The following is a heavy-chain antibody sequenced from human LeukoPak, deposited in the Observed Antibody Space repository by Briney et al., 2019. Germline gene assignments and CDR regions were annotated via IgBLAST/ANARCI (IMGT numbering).Heavy chain of an antibody. CDR1: GFAFSTYW. CDR2: INQDGSEK. V-gene: IGHV3-7*01. J-gene: IGHJ4*02. D-gene: IGHD6-13*01. Sequence: PGGSLRLSCAASGFAFSTYWMSWVRQAPGKGLEWVANINQDGSEKYYVDSVEGRFTISRDNAKNSLYLQMSSLRAEDTAVYYCAGDRGAAGTGPFDYWGQGTLVTVSS. CDR3: AGDRGAAGTGPFDY.